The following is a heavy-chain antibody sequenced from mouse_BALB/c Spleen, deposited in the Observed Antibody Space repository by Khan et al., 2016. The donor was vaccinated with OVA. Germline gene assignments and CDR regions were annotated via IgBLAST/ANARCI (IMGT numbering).Heavy chain of an antibody. CDR2: ITHSGET. J-gene: IGHJ1*01. V-gene: IGHV12-3*02. CDR1: GFPITSGYY. Sequence: VQLQESGPGLVKPSQSLFLACSITGFPITSGYYWSWIRQSPGKPLEWMGYITHSGETFYNPSLQSHISITRETSKNQFFLQLNSVTTEDTAMYYGPGDINGYWYCDVLGAGTTITVSS. CDR3: PGDINGYWYCDV. D-gene: IGHD1-1*02.